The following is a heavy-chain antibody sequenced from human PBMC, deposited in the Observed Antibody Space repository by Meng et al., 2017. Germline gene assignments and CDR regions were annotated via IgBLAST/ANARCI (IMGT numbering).Heavy chain of an antibody. CDR2: ISAYNGNT. V-gene: IGHV1-18*01. J-gene: IGHJ4*02. CDR3: ARDHLPYYYDSSGYYFLNVDY. D-gene: IGHD3-22*01. CDR1: GYTFTSYG. Sequence: QVQLVQSGAEVKKPGASVKVSCKASGYTFTSYGISWVRQAPGQGLEWMGWISAYNGNTNYAQKLQGRVTMTTDTSTSTAYMELRSLRSDDTAVYYCARDHLPYYYDSSGYYFLNVDYWGQGTLVTVSS.